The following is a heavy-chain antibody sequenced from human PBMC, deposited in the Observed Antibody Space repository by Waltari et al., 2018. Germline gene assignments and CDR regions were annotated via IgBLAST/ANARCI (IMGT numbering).Heavy chain of an antibody. D-gene: IGHD1-7*01. Sequence: QVQLQESGPGLVKPSETLSLTCTVSGGPISSYYWSWIRQPPGKGLEWIGYIYYSGSTNYNPSLKNRVTISVDTSKNQFSLKLSSVTAADTAVYYCARLQLELRSDAFDIWGQGTMVTVSS. J-gene: IGHJ3*02. V-gene: IGHV4-59*08. CDR1: GGPISSYY. CDR3: ARLQLELRSDAFDI. CDR2: IYYSGST.